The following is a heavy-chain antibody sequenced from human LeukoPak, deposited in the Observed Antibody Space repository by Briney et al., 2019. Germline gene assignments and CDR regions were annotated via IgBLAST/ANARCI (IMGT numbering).Heavy chain of an antibody. V-gene: IGHV1-2*02. D-gene: IGHD3-22*01. J-gene: IGHJ4*02. CDR1: GYTFTGYY. Sequence: ASVKVSCKASGYTFTGYYMHWVRQAPGQGLEWMGWINPNSGGTNYAQKFQGRVTMTRDTSISTAYMELSRLRSDDTAVYYCARGSYDSSGYLPHYWGQGTLVTVSS. CDR2: INPNSGGT. CDR3: ARGSYDSSGYLPHY.